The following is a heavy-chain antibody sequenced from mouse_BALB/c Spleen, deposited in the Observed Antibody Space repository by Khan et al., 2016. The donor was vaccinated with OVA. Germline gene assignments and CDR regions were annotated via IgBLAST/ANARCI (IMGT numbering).Heavy chain of an antibody. CDR3: TRPHYYGSNYDVDY. D-gene: IGHD1-1*01. CDR2: ISIGGGTT. V-gene: IGHV5-12-1*01. CDR1: GFAFSSYD. Sequence: EVQLVESGGGLVKPGASLKLSCAASGFAFSSYDMPWVRQTPEQGLEWVGFISIGGGTTYYPATVKGRSTISRDNANNTLYLQINSLKSEDTAMYYCTRPHYYGSNYDVDYGGQGTTLTVSS. J-gene: IGHJ2*01.